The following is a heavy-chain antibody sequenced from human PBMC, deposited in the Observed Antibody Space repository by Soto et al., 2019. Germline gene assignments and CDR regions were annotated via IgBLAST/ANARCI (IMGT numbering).Heavy chain of an antibody. CDR1: GFTFSSYA. CDR3: ARGYYYDSSGYGP. D-gene: IGHD3-22*01. CDR2: ISYDGSNK. V-gene: IGHV3-30-3*01. Sequence: GGSLRLSCAASGFTFSSYAMHWVRQAPGKGLEWVAVISYDGSNKYYADSVKGRFTISRDNSKNTLYLQMNSLRAEDTAVYYCARGYYYDSSGYGPWGQGTLVTVSS. J-gene: IGHJ5*02.